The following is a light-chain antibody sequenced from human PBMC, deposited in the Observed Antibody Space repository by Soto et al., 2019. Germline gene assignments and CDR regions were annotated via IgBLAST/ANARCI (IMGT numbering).Light chain of an antibody. CDR3: KSYAGSNTYV. Sequence: QSALAQPPSASGSPGQSVTISCTGTKNDVGFYDFVSWYQHHPGKAPRLIIYEVVQRPSGVPDRFSGSKSGNTASLTVSGLQAADEADYFCKSYAGSNTYVLGSGTKV. CDR2: EVV. V-gene: IGLV2-8*01. J-gene: IGLJ1*01. CDR1: KNDVGFYDF.